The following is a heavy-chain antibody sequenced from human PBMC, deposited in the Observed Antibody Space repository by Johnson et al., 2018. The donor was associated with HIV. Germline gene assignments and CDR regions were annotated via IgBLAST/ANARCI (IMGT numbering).Heavy chain of an antibody. Sequence: VQLVESGGGLVHPGGSLRLPCAASGFSFRSYVMNWVRQAPGKGLEWVANIKQDGSEKYYVDSVKGRFTISRDNAKNSLYLQMNSLRAEDTAVYYCARALLIAARLGAFDIWGQGTMVTVSS. CDR2: IKQDGSEK. D-gene: IGHD6-6*01. CDR3: ARALLIAARLGAFDI. CDR1: GFSFRSYV. V-gene: IGHV3-7*05. J-gene: IGHJ3*02.